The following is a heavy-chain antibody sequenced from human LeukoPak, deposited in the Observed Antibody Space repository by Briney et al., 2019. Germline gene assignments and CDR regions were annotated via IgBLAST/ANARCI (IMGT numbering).Heavy chain of an antibody. CDR2: INSAGVRT. CDR1: GFTFNNYA. CDR3: ANNIQYTSSWPPGSSRWDYFDY. D-gene: IGHD6-13*01. Sequence: GGSLRLSCAASGFTFNNYAMTWVRQAPGKGLEWVSAINSAGVRTYYADSVKGRFTISRDNAKNSLYLQMNSLRAEDTAVYYCANNIQYTSSWPPGSSRWDYFDYWGQGTLVTVSS. V-gene: IGHV3-23*01. J-gene: IGHJ4*02.